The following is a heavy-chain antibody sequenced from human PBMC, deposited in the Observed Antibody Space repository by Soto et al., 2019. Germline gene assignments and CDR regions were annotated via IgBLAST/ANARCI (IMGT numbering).Heavy chain of an antibody. CDR1: GFTFSSYA. CDR2: ISGSGGST. V-gene: IGHV3-23*01. D-gene: IGHD3-22*01. CDR3: AITPDYYDSSGYYYYYGMDV. Sequence: GGSLRLSCAASGFTFSSYAMSWVRQAPGKGLEWVSAISGSGGSTYYADSVKGRFTISRDNSKNTLYLQMNSLRAEDTAVYYCAITPDYYDSSGYYYYYGMDVWGQGTTVTVSS. J-gene: IGHJ6*02.